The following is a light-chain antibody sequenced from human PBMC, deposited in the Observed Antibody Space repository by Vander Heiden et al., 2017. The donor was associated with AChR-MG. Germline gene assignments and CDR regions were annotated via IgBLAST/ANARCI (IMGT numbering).Light chain of an antibody. CDR2: WTS. J-gene: IGKJ4*01. CDR1: QSVLYSSNNKNF. CDR3: QQYYATPLT. Sequence: IVMTQSPDSLAVSLGERATINCKSSQSVLYSSNNKNFLAWYQQRPGQPPKLLISWTSTRESGVPDRFNGSGSGTDFTLTISSLQAEDVAVYYCQQYYATPLTFGGGTKVEIK. V-gene: IGKV4-1*01.